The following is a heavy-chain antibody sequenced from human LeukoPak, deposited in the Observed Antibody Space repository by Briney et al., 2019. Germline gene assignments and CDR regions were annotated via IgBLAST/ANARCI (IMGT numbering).Heavy chain of an antibody. J-gene: IGHJ4*02. CDR3: ARGNYYDSSGYYYRY. CDR1: GGTFSSYA. V-gene: IGHV1-69*13. Sequence: SVKVSRKASGGTFSSYAISWVRQAPGQGLEWMGGIIPIFCTANYAQKFQGRVTITADESTSTAYMELSSLRSEDTAVYYCARGNYYDSSGYYYRYWGQGTLVTVSS. CDR2: IIPIFCTA. D-gene: IGHD3-22*01.